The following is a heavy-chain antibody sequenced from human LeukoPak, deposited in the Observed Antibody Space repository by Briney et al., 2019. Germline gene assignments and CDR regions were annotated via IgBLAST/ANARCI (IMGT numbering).Heavy chain of an antibody. Sequence: GGSLRLSCAASGFTFSRYEMNWVRQAPEKGLEWVSSISRSSSYVYYAASVKGRFTISRDNAKNSLYLQMNSLRAEDTAVYYCARDQNSYGYCYFDYWGQGTLVTASS. CDR2: ISRSSSYV. V-gene: IGHV3-21*01. CDR1: GFTFSRYE. J-gene: IGHJ4*02. D-gene: IGHD5-18*01. CDR3: ARDQNSYGYCYFDY.